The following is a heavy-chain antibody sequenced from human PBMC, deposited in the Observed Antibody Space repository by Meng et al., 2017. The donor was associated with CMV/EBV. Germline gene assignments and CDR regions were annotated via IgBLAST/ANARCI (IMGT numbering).Heavy chain of an antibody. D-gene: IGHD2-2*01. J-gene: IGHJ4*02. CDR1: GFTFRSYR. V-gene: IGHV3-21*01. CDR2: ISSSSSYI. CDR3: GRAGVAYCSSASCYGYFDY. Sequence: GESLKISCAASGFTFRSYRMNWVRQAPGQGLEWVSSISSSSSYIYYADSVKGRFTISRDNAKNSLYLQMNSLRAEDTAVYYCGRAGVAYCSSASCYGYFDYWGQGTLVTVSS.